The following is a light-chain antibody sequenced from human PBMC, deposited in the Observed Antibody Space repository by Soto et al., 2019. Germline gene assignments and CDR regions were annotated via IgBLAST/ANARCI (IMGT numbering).Light chain of an antibody. V-gene: IGKV3-11*01. CDR3: QQRSNGLA. Sequence: EIVLTQSPATLSLSPGERATLSCTTSQSVSSFLAWYQQKPGQAPRRLIYDASNRATGIPARFSGSGSGTDFTLTLSSLESEDFAIYYCQQRSNGLAFGGGTKVEIK. J-gene: IGKJ4*01. CDR1: QSVSSF. CDR2: DAS.